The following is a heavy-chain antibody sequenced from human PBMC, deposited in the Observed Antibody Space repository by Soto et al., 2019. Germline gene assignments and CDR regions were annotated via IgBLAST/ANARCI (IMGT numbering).Heavy chain of an antibody. D-gene: IGHD6-13*01. CDR1: GYTFSNFW. CDR3: ARSPRSSPYFDF. J-gene: IGHJ4*02. V-gene: IGHV5-51*01. Sequence: GESLKISCQCSGYTFSNFWIGWVRQLPGQGLEWMGIIYPGDHETRYSPSFLGKVTISAETSINTAYLQWSSLEASDSAFYFCARSPRSSPYFDFWGKGALVTV. CDR2: IYPGDHET.